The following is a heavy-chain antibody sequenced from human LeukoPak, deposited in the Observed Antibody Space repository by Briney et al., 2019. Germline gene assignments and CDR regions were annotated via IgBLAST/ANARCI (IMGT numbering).Heavy chain of an antibody. CDR3: AKDGDIVATNYYYYYMDV. CDR1: GFTFSSYD. V-gene: IGHV3-33*06. Sequence: GGSLRLSCAASGFTFSSYDMHWVRQAPGKGLEWVAVIWYDGSNKYYADSVKGRFTISRDNSKNTLYLQMNSLRAEDTAVYYCAKDGDIVATNYYYYYMDVWGKGTTVTVSS. D-gene: IGHD5-12*01. CDR2: IWYDGSNK. J-gene: IGHJ6*03.